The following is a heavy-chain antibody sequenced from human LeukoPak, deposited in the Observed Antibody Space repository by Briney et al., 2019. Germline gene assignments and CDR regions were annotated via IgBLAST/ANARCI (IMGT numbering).Heavy chain of an antibody. D-gene: IGHD1-1*01. CDR3: SGGVQLGYFDY. J-gene: IGHJ4*02. V-gene: IGHV4-59*08. Sequence: SETLSLTCTVSAGSITSYHWSWIRQPPGKGLEWIGYIFYSGSTNYKPSLKSRVTISVDTSKNQFSLKLNSVTAADTAVYYRSGGVQLGYFDYWGQGTLVTVSS. CDR2: IFYSGST. CDR1: AGSITSYH.